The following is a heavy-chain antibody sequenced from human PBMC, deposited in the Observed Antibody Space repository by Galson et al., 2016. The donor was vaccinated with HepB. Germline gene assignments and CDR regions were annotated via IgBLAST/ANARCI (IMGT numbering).Heavy chain of an antibody. CDR3: ARVMVDYHYWSNKPKHYYSGMDV. CDR2: ISSSGTTI. D-gene: IGHD3-3*01. CDR1: GITFSDSY. J-gene: IGHJ6*02. V-gene: IGHV3-11*01. Sequence: SLRLSCAASGITFSDSYMTWIRQAPGKGLEWLSYISSSGTTIYYADSVKGRFTISRDNAKTSLYLQMNSLHAEDTAVYYCARVMVDYHYWSNKPKHYYSGMDVWGQGTTVTVSS.